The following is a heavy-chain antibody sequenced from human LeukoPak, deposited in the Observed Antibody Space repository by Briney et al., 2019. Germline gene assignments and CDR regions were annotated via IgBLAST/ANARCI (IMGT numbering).Heavy chain of an antibody. D-gene: IGHD3-10*02. CDR2: MSFDGINK. CDR1: VFTFSNYT. Sequence: ASVFTFSNYTMHWVRQAPGKGLEWMAVMSFDGINKYYADSVKGRFTISRDNAKNSLYLQMNSLRAEDTAVYYCAELGITMIGGVWGKGTTVTISS. J-gene: IGHJ6*04. CDR3: AELGITMIGGV. V-gene: IGHV3-30*04.